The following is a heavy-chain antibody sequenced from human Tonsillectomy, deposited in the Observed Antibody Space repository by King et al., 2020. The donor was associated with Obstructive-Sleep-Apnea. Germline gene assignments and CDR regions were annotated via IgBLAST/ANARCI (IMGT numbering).Heavy chain of an antibody. CDR3: ATGRDSSGGELDY. V-gene: IGHV1-2*04. CDR1: GYTFTGYY. CDR2: INPNSGDT. J-gene: IGHJ4*02. D-gene: IGHD6-19*01. Sequence: QLVQSGAEVKKPGASVKVSCKASGYTFTGYYMHWVRQAPGQGLEWMGWINPNSGDTNYAQNFQGWVTMTRDTSISTAYIDLSRLRSDDSAVYYCATGRDSSGGELDYWGQGTLVIVSS.